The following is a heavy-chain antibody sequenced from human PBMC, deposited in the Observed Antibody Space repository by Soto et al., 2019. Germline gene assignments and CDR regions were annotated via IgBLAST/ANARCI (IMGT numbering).Heavy chain of an antibody. CDR3: ASIPWGSSSHIDY. V-gene: IGHV3-66*01. CDR2: IYSGGST. Sequence: EVQLVESGGGLVQPGGSLRLSCAASEFTVSSNYMSWVRQAPWKGLEWVSVIYSGGSTYYEDSVKGRFTISSDNSKNTVYHQMNSLRAADTAVYYCASIPWGSSSHIDYWGQGTLVTVSS. D-gene: IGHD6-13*01. CDR1: EFTVSSNY. J-gene: IGHJ4*02.